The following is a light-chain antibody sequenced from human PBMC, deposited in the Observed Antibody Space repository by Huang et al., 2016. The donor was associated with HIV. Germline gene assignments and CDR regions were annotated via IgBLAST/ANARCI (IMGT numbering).Light chain of an antibody. V-gene: IGKV2-30*01. CDR3: MQGADWPFT. J-gene: IGKJ3*01. Sequence: DVVMTQSPLSLPVALGQPASISCRSSQSPVYSDGNTYLSWFQRRPGQSPRRRIYKVSSRDSGVPDGFSGAGSDTDFTLKIRKVEAEDVGLYYCMQGADWPFTFGPGTKVEIK. CDR1: QSPVYSDGNTY. CDR2: KVS.